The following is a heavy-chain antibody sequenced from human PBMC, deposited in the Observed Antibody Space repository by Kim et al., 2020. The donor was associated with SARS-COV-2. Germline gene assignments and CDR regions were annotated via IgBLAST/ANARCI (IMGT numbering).Heavy chain of an antibody. V-gene: IGHV1-18*01. D-gene: IGHD3-10*01. CDR3: ASNTYYYGSGSSSVYYYYGMDV. J-gene: IGHJ6*02. CDR2: ISPYNGNT. CDR1: GYTFTSYG. Sequence: ASVKVSCKASGYTFTSYGISWVRQAPGQGLEWMGWISPYNGNTNYAQKLQGRVTMTTDTSTSTAYMELRSLRSDDTAVYYCASNTYYYGSGSSSVYYYYGMDVWGQGTTVTVSS.